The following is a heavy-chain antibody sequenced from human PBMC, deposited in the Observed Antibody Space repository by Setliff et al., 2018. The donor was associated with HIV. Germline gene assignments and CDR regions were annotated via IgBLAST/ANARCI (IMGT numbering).Heavy chain of an antibody. V-gene: IGHV1-18*01. CDR3: VRGHCNSDKCWYTWFDP. Sequence: ASVKVSCKASNYTLINYGASWVRQAPGQGLEWMGWIGSYSGYTIYAQKFQDRLTMTTDTSTTTASMELRSLRSDDTAAYYCVRGHCNSDKCWYTWFDPWGQGTLVTVSS. CDR1: NYTLINYG. J-gene: IGHJ5*02. D-gene: IGHD2-2*01. CDR2: IGSYSGYT.